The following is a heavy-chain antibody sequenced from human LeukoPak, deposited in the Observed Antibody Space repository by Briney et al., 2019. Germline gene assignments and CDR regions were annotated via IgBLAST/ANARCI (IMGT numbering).Heavy chain of an antibody. V-gene: IGHV3-11*01. Sequence: GGSLRLSCAASGFTVSSNYMSWIRQAPGKGLEWVSYISVSGTTMYYADSVKGRFTLSRDNAKNSLYLQMNSLRAEDTAVYYCARVGRLQYGDYVAFDDWGQGALVTVAS. CDR2: ISVSGTTM. J-gene: IGHJ4*02. CDR1: GFTVSSNY. CDR3: ARVGRLQYGDYVAFDD. D-gene: IGHD4-17*01.